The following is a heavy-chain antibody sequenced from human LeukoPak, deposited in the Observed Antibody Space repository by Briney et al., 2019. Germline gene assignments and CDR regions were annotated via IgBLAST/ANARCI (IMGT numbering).Heavy chain of an antibody. J-gene: IGHJ6*02. CDR3: ARVVRKDYDFWSGYSPVDYYYGMDV. Sequence: SETLSLTCTVSGGSISSYYWSWIRQPPGKGLEWIGEINHSGSTNYNPSLQSRVTISVDTSKNQFSLKLSSVTAADTAVYYCARVVRKDYDFWSGYSPVDYYYGMDVWGQGTTVTVSS. V-gene: IGHV4-34*01. CDR2: INHSGST. D-gene: IGHD3-3*01. CDR1: GGSISSYY.